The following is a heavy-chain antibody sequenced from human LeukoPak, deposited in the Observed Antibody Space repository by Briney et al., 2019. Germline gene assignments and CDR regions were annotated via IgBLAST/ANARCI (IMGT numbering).Heavy chain of an antibody. V-gene: IGHV1-69*06. CDR3: ARGGASYYYYYMDV. J-gene: IGHJ6*03. D-gene: IGHD4/OR15-4a*01. CDR2: IIPIFGTA. Sequence: ASVNVSCKASGGTFSSYAISWVRQAPGQGLEWMGGIIPIFGTANYAQKFQGRVTITADKSASTAYMELSSLRSEDMGVYYCARGGASYYYYYMDVWGKGTTVTVSS. CDR1: GGTFSSYA.